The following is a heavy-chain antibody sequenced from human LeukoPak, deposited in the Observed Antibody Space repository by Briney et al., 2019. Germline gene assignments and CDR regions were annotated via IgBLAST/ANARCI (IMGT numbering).Heavy chain of an antibody. CDR2: IGTVGDT. Sequence: GGSLRLSCTASGFTFNIYPFTWVRQAPGKGPEWVSTIGTVGDTYYADSVKGRFTLSRDDSNNALYLHMSSLRAEDAAVYYCAKSKIVEGRGYFDLWGRGTLVTVSS. D-gene: IGHD1-26*01. V-gene: IGHV3-23*01. CDR3: AKSKIVEGRGYFDL. CDR1: GFTFNIYP. J-gene: IGHJ2*01.